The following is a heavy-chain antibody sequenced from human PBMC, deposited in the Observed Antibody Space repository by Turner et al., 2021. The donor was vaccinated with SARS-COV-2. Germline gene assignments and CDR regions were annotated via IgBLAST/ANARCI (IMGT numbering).Heavy chain of an antibody. Sequence: QVQLQESGPGLVKPSQTLSLTCTVSGGSISSGGYYWSWIRQHPGKSLEWIGYIYYSGSTYYNPSLKSRVTISVDTSKNQFSLKLSSVTAADTAVYYCARDYGGNSNYFDYWGQGTLVTVSS. CDR3: ARDYGGNSNYFDY. CDR2: IYYSGST. CDR1: GGSISSGGYY. V-gene: IGHV4-31*03. J-gene: IGHJ4*02. D-gene: IGHD2-21*02.